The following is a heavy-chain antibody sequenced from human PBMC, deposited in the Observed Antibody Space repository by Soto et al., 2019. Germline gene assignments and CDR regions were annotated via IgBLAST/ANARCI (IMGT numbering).Heavy chain of an antibody. V-gene: IGHV3-23*01. D-gene: IGHD6-19*01. CDR2: ITTGGGST. CDR3: AKDLDSSGWYRAYDI. CDR1: GVTYA. J-gene: IGHJ3*02. Sequence: DVQLLESGGGLVQPGGSLRLSCVASGVTYAMSWVRQAPGKGLEWVSAITTGGGSTYYAESVKGRCTISRDNSKNTLYLQMNSLRAEDTAVYYRAKDLDSSGWYRAYDIWGQGTLVTVSS.